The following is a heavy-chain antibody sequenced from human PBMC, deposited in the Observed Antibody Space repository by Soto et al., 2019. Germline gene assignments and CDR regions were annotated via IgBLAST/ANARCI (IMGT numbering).Heavy chain of an antibody. CDR2: IYDSGNT. D-gene: IGHD3-22*01. V-gene: IGHV4-59*01. CDR1: GGPIRSYC. J-gene: IGHJ6*02. CDR3: AGGGGKDLQGSSGHSNHAMDV. Sequence: SETLSLTCTVSGGPIRSYCWSWIRQPPGKGLEWIGYIYDSGNTDYNPSLKSRVTISVDTSKNQFSLKLSSVTTADTAVYYCAGGGGKDLQGSSGHSNHAMDVWGQGTTVTVSS.